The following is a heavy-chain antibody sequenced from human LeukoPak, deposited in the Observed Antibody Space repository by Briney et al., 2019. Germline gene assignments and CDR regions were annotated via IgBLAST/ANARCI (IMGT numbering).Heavy chain of an antibody. V-gene: IGHV3-7*04. J-gene: IGHJ4*02. CDR3: ARACGCRGDRGICGGFDN. CDR2: IKEDGREK. D-gene: IGHD2-15*01. CDR1: GFTFKTYW. Sequence: PGGSLRLSCAASGFTFKTYWMHWVRQAPGKGLEWVANIKEDGREKYYVGSVKGRFTISRDNADNSLYLQMGSLRDEDTAVYYCARACGCRGDRGICGGFDNWGQGTLVTVSS.